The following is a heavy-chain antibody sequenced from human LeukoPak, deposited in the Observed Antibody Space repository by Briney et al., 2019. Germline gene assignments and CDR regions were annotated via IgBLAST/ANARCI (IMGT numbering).Heavy chain of an antibody. D-gene: IGHD5-24*01. Sequence: ASVKVSCKASGYTFTNYGVTWVRQVPGQGLEWMGLISAKNGNTKYEQKVQGRVTMTIDRSTDTAYMELNSLRFDDTAVYYCARAPPGYNNEWDFDYWGQGTLVTVSS. CDR1: GYTFTNYG. J-gene: IGHJ4*02. V-gene: IGHV1-18*04. CDR3: ARAPPGYNNEWDFDY. CDR2: ISAKNGNT.